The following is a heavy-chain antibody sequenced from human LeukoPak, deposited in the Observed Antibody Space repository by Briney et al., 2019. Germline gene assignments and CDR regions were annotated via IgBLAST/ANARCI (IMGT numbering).Heavy chain of an antibody. D-gene: IGHD3-22*01. J-gene: IGHJ4*02. V-gene: IGHV4-4*02. CDR1: GGTISSSNW. CDR2: IYHSGST. Sequence: PSETLSLTCAVSGGTISSSNWWSWVSQPPGKGLEWIGEIYHSGSTNYNPSLKSRVTISVDKSKNQFSLKLSSVTAADTAVYYCARGGSQYYYDSSGYLDYWGQGTLVTVSP. CDR3: ARGGSQYYYDSSGYLDY.